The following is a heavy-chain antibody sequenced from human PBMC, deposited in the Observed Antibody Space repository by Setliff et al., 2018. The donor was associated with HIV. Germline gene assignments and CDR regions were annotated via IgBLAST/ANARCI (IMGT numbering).Heavy chain of an antibody. CDR2: IRYDGSND. CDR3: AKDGGVAVAAFDY. V-gene: IGHV3-30*02. D-gene: IGHD6-19*01. Sequence: GGSLRLSCAASGFTFSNYGMHWVRQAPGKGLEWVAFIRYDGSNDYYADSVKDRFTVSRDNSKNTLYLQMNSLRPEDTSVYYCAKDGGVAVAAFDYWGQGNLVTVSS. J-gene: IGHJ4*02. CDR1: GFTFSNYG.